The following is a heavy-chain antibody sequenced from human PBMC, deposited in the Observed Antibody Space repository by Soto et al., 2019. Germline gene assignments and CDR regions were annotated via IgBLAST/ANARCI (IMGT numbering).Heavy chain of an antibody. J-gene: IGHJ4*02. CDR3: ARSFAAGTRGYLDS. Sequence: EVQLLESGGGLVQPGGSLRLSCAASGFIFSSYAMSWVRQAPGKGLEWVSAMSGSGDNAYYADSVKGRFTIARGNSKNLLTLQMKSLRAEDTAIYYCARSFAAGTRGYLDSWGQGTLVTVSS. CDR1: GFIFSSYA. D-gene: IGHD3-9*01. V-gene: IGHV3-23*01. CDR2: MSGSGDNA.